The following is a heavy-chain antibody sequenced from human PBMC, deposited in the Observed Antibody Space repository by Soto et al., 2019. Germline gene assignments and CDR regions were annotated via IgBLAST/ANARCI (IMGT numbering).Heavy chain of an antibody. Sequence: GGSLRLSCAASGVTFSSYWMSWVRQAPGKGLEWVANIKQDGGEKYYVDSVKGRFTISRDNAKNSLYLQMNSLRVEDTALYYCARRYSSSWSGFDPWGQGTLFTVSS. J-gene: IGHJ5*02. CDR3: ARRYSSSWSGFDP. D-gene: IGHD6-13*01. CDR1: GVTFSSYW. V-gene: IGHV3-7*01. CDR2: IKQDGGEK.